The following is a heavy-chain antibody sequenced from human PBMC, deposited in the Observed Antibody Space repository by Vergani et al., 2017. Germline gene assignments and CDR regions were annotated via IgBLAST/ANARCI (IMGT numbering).Heavy chain of an antibody. J-gene: IGHJ4*02. CDR3: ANHYCSCTSCYYLRSFYFDY. CDR1: GFTFSSYA. V-gene: IGHV3-23*01. CDR2: ISGSGGST. Sequence: EVQLLESGGGLVQPGGSLRLSCAASGFTFSSYAMSWVRQAPGKGLEWVSAISGSGGSTYYADSVKGRFTISRDNSKNTLYLQMNSLRAEDTAVYYCANHYCSCTSCYYLRSFYFDYWGQGTLVTVSS. D-gene: IGHD2-2*01.